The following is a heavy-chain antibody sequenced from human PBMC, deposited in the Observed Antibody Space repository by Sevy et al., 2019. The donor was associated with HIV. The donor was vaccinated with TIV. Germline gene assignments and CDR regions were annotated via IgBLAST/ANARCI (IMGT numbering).Heavy chain of an antibody. J-gene: IGHJ4*02. D-gene: IGHD6-13*01. CDR3: VRAIGAAGSF. CDR1: GFSLNNYW. CDR2: IKQDGSVK. Sequence: GGSLRLSCAASGFSLNNYWMNWVRQAPGKGLEGVANIKQDGSVKYYVDSVKGRFTISKDNARNLLYLQMNSLRVEDTALYYCVRAIGAAGSFWGQGTLVTVSS. V-gene: IGHV3-7*01.